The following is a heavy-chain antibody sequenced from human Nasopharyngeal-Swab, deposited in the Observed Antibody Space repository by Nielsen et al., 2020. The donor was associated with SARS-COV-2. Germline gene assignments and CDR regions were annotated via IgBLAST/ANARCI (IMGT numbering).Heavy chain of an antibody. CDR3: VRDGLDYDFWSAYFMDV. V-gene: IGHV3-21*01. Sequence: GGSLRLSWAASGFTFNNYNFNWVRQAPGKGLEWVSSISSSSSYIYYADSVKGRFTISRDNAKNSLYLQMNSLRAEDTAVYYCVRDGLDYDFWSAYFMDVWGQGTTVTVSS. D-gene: IGHD3-3*01. J-gene: IGHJ6*02. CDR1: GFTFNNYN. CDR2: ISSSSSYI.